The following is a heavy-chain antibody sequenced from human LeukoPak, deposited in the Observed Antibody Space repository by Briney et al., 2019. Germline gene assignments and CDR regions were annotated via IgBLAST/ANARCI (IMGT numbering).Heavy chain of an antibody. CDR3: ARAPPDCSSTSCYSY. D-gene: IGHD2-2*02. V-gene: IGHV3-11*01. CDR1: GFTLSDYY. J-gene: IGHJ4*02. CDR2: ISSSGSTI. Sequence: GGSLRLSCAASGFTLSDYYMSWIRQAPGKGLEWFSYISSSGSTIYYADSVKGRFTISRDNAKNSLYLQMNSLRSEDTAVYYCARAPPDCSSTSCYSYWGQGTLVTVSS.